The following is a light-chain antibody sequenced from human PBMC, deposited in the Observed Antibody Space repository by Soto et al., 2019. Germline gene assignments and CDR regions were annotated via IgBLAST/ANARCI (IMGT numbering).Light chain of an antibody. J-gene: IGLJ2*01. CDR3: QSYDSSLSGHVV. CDR2: GDT. Sequence: QSVLTQPPSVSGAPGQRVTISCTGSSSNIGAGYDVHWYQHLPGTGPKLLIYGDTKRPSGVPDRFSGSKSGTSASLAITGLQSEDEADYYCQSYDSSLSGHVVFGGGTKLTVL. V-gene: IGLV1-40*01. CDR1: SSNIGAGYD.